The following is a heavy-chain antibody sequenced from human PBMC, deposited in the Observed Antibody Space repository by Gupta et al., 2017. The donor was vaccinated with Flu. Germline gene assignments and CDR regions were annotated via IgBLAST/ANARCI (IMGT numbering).Heavy chain of an antibody. V-gene: IGHV3-43*01. CDR2: ISGDGEMS. Sequence: EVHLVESGGVVVQPGGSLRLSCVASGLRSGGSTMHWVRQGPKGLEWVSVISGDGEMSEYAESVKGRFTISRDNNKNSLYLQMNTMKNEDTALYYCVRGGPDYGDSSGYSDAFDVWGQGTTVTVSS. CDR1: GLRSGGST. J-gene: IGHJ3*01. CDR3: VRGGPDYGDSSGYSDAFDV. D-gene: IGHD3-22*01.